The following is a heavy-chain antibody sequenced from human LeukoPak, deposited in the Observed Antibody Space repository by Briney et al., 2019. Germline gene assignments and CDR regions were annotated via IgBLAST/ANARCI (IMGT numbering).Heavy chain of an antibody. V-gene: IGHV5-51*01. D-gene: IGHD3-10*01. J-gene: IGHJ5*02. CDR1: GYSFTSYW. CDR2: IYPGDSDT. Sequence: GESLKISCKGSGYSFTSYWIGWVRQMPGKGLEWMGIIYPGDSDTRYSPSFQGQVTISADKSISTAYLQWSSLKASDTAMYYCARTYYYGSGSYSANRFDPWGQGTLVTVSS. CDR3: ARTYYYGSGSYSANRFDP.